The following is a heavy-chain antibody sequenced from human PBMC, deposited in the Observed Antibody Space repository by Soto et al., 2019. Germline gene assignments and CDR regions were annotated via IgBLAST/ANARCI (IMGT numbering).Heavy chain of an antibody. V-gene: IGHV4-59*12. CDR3: ARVPDR. Sequence: SETLSLTCTVSGGSINNYYWSWIRQPPGKGLEFIGYIYYAGSTTYNPSLKSRITISVDTSKNQYSLKLNSVTAADTAVYYCARVPDRWGQGTLVTVSS. CDR2: IYYAGST. J-gene: IGHJ5*02. CDR1: GGSINNYY. D-gene: IGHD2-2*01.